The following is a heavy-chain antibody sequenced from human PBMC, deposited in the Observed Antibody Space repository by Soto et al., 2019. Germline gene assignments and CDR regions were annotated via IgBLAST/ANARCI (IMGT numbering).Heavy chain of an antibody. D-gene: IGHD3-16*01. CDR2: IYSGGST. V-gene: IGHV3-53*01. Sequence: GGSLILSCAASGFTVSSNYMSWVPQAPGKGLEWVSVIYSGGSTYYADSVKGRFTISRDNSKNTLYLQMNSLRAEDTAVYYCASEGPLGGMDVWGQGSTVTVSS. J-gene: IGHJ6*02. CDR1: GFTVSSNY. CDR3: ASEGPLGGMDV.